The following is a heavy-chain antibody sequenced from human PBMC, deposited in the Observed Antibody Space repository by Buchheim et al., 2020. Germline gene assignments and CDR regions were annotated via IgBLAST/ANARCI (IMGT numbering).Heavy chain of an antibody. CDR3: ARVRGGSYPYFDY. V-gene: IGHV4-4*08. J-gene: IGHJ4*02. Sequence: QIQLQESGPGLVKPSETLSLTCTVSGAFISSHFWSWIRQPPGKGLEWIGYLSNSGSTTYNPSLKSRVPITIDTSKNQFSLKLSSVTAADTAVYYCARVRGGSYPYFDYWGQGTL. CDR2: LSNSGST. D-gene: IGHD1-26*01. CDR1: GAFISSHF.